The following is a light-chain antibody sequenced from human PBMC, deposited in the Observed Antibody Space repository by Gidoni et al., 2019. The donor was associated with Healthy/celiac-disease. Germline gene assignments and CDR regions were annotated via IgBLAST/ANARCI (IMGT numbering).Light chain of an antibody. V-gene: IGLV2-14*03. CDR1: SSDVGGYNY. CDR2: DVS. Sequence: QSALPQPASVSGSPGQSITISCTGPSSDVGGYNYVSWYQQHPGKAPKLMMYDVSNRPSGVSNRFSGSKSGNTASLTISGLQAEDEADYYCSSYTSSSTLGFGGGTKLTVL. J-gene: IGLJ2*01. CDR3: SSYTSSSTLG.